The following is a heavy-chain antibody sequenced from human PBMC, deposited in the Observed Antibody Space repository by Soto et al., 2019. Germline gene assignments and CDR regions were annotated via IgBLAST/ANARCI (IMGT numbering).Heavy chain of an antibody. CDR1: GGSISSSSYY. D-gene: IGHD2-15*01. J-gene: IGHJ6*03. Sequence: SETLSLTCTVSGGSISSSSYYWGWIRQPPGKGLEWIGSIYYSGSTYYNPSLKSRVTISVDTSKNQFSLKLSSVTAADTAVYYCARVVGGRYYYYYYYMDVWGKGTTVTVSS. CDR3: ARVVGGRYYYYYYYMDV. CDR2: IYYSGST. V-gene: IGHV4-39*07.